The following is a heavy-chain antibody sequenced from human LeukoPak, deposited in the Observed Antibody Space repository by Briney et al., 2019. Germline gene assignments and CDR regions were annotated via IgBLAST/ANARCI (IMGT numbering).Heavy chain of an antibody. CDR1: GFTFSSYA. CDR2: ISGSGGST. CDR3: AKDMVRGVSID. Sequence: GGSLRLSCAASGFTFSSYAMSWVRQAPGKGLEWVSAISGSGGSTYYADSVKGRFTISRDNSKNTLCLQMNSLRAEDTAVYYCAKDMVRGVSIDWGQGTLVTVSS. J-gene: IGHJ4*02. D-gene: IGHD3-10*01. V-gene: IGHV3-23*01.